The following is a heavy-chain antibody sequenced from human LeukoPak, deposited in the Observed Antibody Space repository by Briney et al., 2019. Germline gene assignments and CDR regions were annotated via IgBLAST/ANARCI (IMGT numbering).Heavy chain of an antibody. D-gene: IGHD6-6*01. J-gene: IGHJ6*03. Sequence: SETLSLTCTVSGGSISSYYWSWIRQPAGKGLEWIGRIYSSGSTNYNPSLKSRVTMSVDTSKNQFSLNLSSVTAADTAVYYCARDSTSSSAYYYYMDVWGQGTTVTVSS. CDR3: ARDSTSSSAYYYYMDV. V-gene: IGHV4-4*07. CDR2: IYSSGST. CDR1: GGSISSYY.